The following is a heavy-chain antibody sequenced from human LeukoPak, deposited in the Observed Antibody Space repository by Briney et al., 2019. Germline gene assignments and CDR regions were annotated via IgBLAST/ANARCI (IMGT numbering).Heavy chain of an antibody. Sequence: PGGSLRLSCTASGFTFGDYAMSWFRQAPGKGLEWVGFIRSKAYGGTTEYAASVKGRFTISRDDSKSIAYLQMNSLKTEDTAVYCCTRDADIVVVPAAFDYWGQGTLVTVSS. CDR1: GFTFGDYA. CDR3: TRDADIVVVPAAFDY. CDR2: IRSKAYGGTT. J-gene: IGHJ4*02. V-gene: IGHV3-49*03. D-gene: IGHD2-2*01.